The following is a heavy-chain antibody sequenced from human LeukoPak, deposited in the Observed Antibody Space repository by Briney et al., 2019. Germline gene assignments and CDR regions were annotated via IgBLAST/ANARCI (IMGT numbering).Heavy chain of an antibody. Sequence: ASVKVSCKVSGYTLTELSMHWVRQAPGKGLGWMGGFDPEDGETIYAQKFQGRVTMTEDTSTDTAYVELSSLRSEDTAVYYCATTRTFTIFGVVITYFDYWGQGTLVTVSS. D-gene: IGHD3-3*01. CDR1: GYTLTELS. CDR3: ATTRTFTIFGVVITYFDY. CDR2: FDPEDGET. J-gene: IGHJ4*02. V-gene: IGHV1-24*01.